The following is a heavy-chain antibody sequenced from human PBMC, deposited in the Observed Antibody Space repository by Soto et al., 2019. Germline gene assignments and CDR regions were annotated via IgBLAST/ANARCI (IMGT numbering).Heavy chain of an antibody. Sequence: QVQLQESGPGLVKPSETLSLICTVSGGSISSHYWSWIRQPPGKGLEWIGYVYYSGSTNYNPSLQRRVTISVDTSKNQFSLKLSSVTAAETAAYHCARGDYSDSSGLYFDYWGQGTLVTVSS. CDR3: ARGDYSDSSGLYFDY. V-gene: IGHV4-59*11. D-gene: IGHD3-22*01. CDR1: GGSISSHY. CDR2: VYYSGST. J-gene: IGHJ4*02.